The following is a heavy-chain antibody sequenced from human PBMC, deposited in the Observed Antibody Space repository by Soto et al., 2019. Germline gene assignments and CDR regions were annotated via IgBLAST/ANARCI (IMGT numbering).Heavy chain of an antibody. CDR2: ISYHGNDK. V-gene: IGHV3-30*18. CDR1: GFTFSSYG. J-gene: IGHJ5*02. D-gene: IGHD4-17*01. Sequence: QVQLVESGGGVVQPGRSLRLSCAASGFTFSSYGMHLVRQAPGKGLEWVAVISYHGNDKYYADSVKSRFTISRYNFKSTLYLQMSRLRAEDTATYFCAKDLLHNTVTTCGSWGQGTLVNVSS. CDR3: AKDLLHNTVTTCGS.